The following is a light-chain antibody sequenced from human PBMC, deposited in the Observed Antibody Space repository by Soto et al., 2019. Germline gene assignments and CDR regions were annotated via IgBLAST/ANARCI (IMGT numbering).Light chain of an antibody. CDR1: QSVSSN. J-gene: IGKJ2*01. V-gene: IGKV3-15*01. CDR2: GTS. Sequence: EREMTQSTATLSVSAGEGGTLYCRASQSVSSNLAWYQQKSGQAPRLLIYGTSTRATGIPARFSGSGSGTEFTLTISSLQSEDFAVSYCQQYSSWPPITFGQGTKVDIK. CDR3: QQYSSWPPIT.